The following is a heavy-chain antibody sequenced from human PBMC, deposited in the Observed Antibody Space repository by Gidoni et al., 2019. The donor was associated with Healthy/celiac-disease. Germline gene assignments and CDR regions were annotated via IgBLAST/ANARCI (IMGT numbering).Heavy chain of an antibody. CDR2: IAYDGSNK. V-gene: IGHV3-30-3*01. Sequence: QVQLVESGGGVVQPGRSLRISCAASGFTFSSYAMHWVRQAPGKGLEWVAVIAYDGSNKYYADSVKGRFTISRDNSKNTLYLQMNSLRAEDTAVYYCASALSSGWSYFDYWGQVTLVTVSS. J-gene: IGHJ4*02. CDR3: ASALSSGWSYFDY. CDR1: GFTFSSYA. D-gene: IGHD6-19*01.